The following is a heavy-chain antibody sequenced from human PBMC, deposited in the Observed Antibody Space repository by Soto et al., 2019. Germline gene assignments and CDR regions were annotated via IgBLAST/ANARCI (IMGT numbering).Heavy chain of an antibody. CDR1: GGSLSNYG. D-gene: IGHD3-22*01. CDR2: IIPVFGTP. J-gene: IGHJ6*02. V-gene: IGHV1-69*01. Sequence: XVKKPGSSVKVSCKASGGSLSNYGISWVRQAPGQGLEWMGAIIPVFGTPNYAQKFQDRVTITADESTTTVYMEVRSLTSEDTAVYYCARGDATKIVVTTYYAMDVWGQGTTVTVSS. CDR3: ARGDATKIVVTTYYAMDV.